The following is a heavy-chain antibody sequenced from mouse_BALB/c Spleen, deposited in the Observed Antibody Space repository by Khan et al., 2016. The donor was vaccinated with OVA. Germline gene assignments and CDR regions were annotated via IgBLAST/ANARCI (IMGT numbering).Heavy chain of an antibody. CDR3: ASHGSTSWFAY. J-gene: IGHJ3*01. D-gene: IGHD1-1*01. CDR1: GYSFSTYY. V-gene: IGHV1S135*01. Sequence: EVQLQESGPELMRPGASVKISCKASGYSFSTYYIHWVTRSHEKTLEWIGYIDPFNGGSTYNQKFKGKATLTVDKSSSTAYMHLTSLTSEDSAVYYCASHGSTSWFAYWGQGTLVTVSA. CDR2: IDPFNGGS.